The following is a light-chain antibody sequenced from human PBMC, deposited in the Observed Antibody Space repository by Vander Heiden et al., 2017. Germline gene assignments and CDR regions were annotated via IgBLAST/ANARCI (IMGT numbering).Light chain of an antibody. J-gene: IGKJ4*01. Sequence: AIRMTQSPSSLSASTGDRVTLTCRASQGISSYLAWYQQKPGKAPKLLIYAASTLQRGVPSRFSGSGSGTDFTLTISCLQSEDFATYYCQQYYSYPQALSFGGWT. CDR3: QQYYSYPQALS. CDR1: QGISSY. V-gene: IGKV1-8*01. CDR2: AAS.